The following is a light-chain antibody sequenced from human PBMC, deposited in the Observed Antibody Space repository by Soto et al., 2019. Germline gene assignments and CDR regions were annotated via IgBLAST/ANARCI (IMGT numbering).Light chain of an antibody. J-gene: IGKJ5*01. Sequence: DIVLTQSPDTLSLSPGESATLSCSASQTVNINYLACWQQRPGQAPRLLIYGAATRAAGVPDRFCGSRSGRDYTLTIIRREPEDYAVYFCHQYTGPPSTFGQGTRLEIK. V-gene: IGKV3-20*01. CDR3: HQYTGPPST. CDR2: GAA. CDR1: QTVNINY.